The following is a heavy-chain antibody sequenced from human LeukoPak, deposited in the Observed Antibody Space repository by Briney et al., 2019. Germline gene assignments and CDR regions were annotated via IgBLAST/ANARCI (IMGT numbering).Heavy chain of an antibody. CDR3: VSVDHSLGKTYFDY. CDR1: GVTFSGYI. V-gene: IGHV3-21*01. CDR2: ISSSSSFM. J-gene: IGHJ4*02. D-gene: IGHD2-21*01. Sequence: GGSLRLSCTVSGVTFSGYILSWVGQAPGKGLEWVSSISSSSSFMYYADSVKGRFTISGDNAKNALYLQMNSLRAEDTAVYYCVSVDHSLGKTYFDYWGQGTLVIVSS.